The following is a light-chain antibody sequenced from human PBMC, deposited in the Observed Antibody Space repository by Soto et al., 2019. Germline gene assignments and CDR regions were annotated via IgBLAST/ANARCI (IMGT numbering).Light chain of an antibody. V-gene: IGLV2-11*01. Sequence: QSALTQPRSVSGSPGQSVTISCTGTSSDVGAYNYVSWYQQHPCKAPKLIIYDVSKRPSGVPDRFSGSKSGNTASLTISGLQAEDEADYYCCSYAGSPYVFGTGTKVTVL. CDR3: CSYAGSPYV. CDR1: SSDVGAYNY. CDR2: DVS. J-gene: IGLJ1*01.